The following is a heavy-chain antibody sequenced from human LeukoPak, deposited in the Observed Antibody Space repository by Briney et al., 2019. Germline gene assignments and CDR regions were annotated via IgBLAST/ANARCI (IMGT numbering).Heavy chain of an antibody. CDR1: GGSISSYY. Sequence: SETLSLTCTVSGGSISSYYWSWIRQPPGKGLEWIGYIYYSGSTNCNPSLKSRVTISVDTSKNQFSLKLSSVTAADTAVCYCARGRWRIDYWGQGTLVTVSS. J-gene: IGHJ4*02. CDR3: ARGRWRIDY. V-gene: IGHV4-59*01. CDR2: IYYSGST. D-gene: IGHD4-23*01.